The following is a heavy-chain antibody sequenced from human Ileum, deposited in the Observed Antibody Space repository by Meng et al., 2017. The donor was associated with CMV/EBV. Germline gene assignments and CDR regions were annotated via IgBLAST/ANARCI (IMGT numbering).Heavy chain of an antibody. J-gene: IGHJ4*02. D-gene: IGHD1-14*01. CDR3: ARHYRGNHDY. V-gene: IGHV5-51*01. CDR2: INPDDFEI. Sequence: GESLKISCKGSGYSFTNYWIAWVRQLPGKGLEWMGIINPDDFEIRYSPSFQGQITVSADNSITTAYLQWSSVKASDTAMYYCARHYRGNHDYWGQGTLVTSPQ. CDR1: GYSFTNYW.